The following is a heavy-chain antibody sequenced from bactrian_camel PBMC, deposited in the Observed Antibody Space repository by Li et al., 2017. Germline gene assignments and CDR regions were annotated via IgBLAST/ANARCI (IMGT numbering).Heavy chain of an antibody. CDR2: IYSDGSNT. Sequence: HVQLVESGGGLVQPGGSLRLSCAASDFTFRSYYMYWVRQAPGKGLEWVSSIYSDGSNTYYADSVEGRFAISRDNARNTVSLQMNSLKPEDSATYYCAAGQGVGWCLDVIRVGAEADFDYWGHGTQVTVS. CDR3: AAGQGVGWCLDVIRVGAEADFDY. V-gene: IGHV3-2*01. CDR1: DFTFRSYY. J-gene: IGHJ6*01. D-gene: IGHD5*01.